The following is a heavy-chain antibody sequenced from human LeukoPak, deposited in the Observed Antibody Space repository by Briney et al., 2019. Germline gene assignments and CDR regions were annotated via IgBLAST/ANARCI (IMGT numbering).Heavy chain of an antibody. D-gene: IGHD6-6*01. CDR3: ARGRLGGSSSDWFDP. Sequence: ASVKVSCKASGYTFTSYYMHWVRQAPGQGLEWMGIINPSGGSTSYAQKFQGRVAMTRDTSTSTVYMELSSLRSEDTAVYYCARGRLGGSSSDWFDPWGQGALVTVSS. CDR2: INPSGGST. J-gene: IGHJ5*02. CDR1: GYTFTSYY. V-gene: IGHV1-46*01.